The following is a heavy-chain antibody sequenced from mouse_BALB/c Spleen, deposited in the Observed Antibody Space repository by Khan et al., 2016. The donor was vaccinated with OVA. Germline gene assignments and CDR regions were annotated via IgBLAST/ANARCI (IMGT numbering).Heavy chain of an antibody. CDR1: GFSLTTYG. V-gene: IGHV2-2*01. J-gene: IGHJ3*01. Sequence: QVQLKQSGPGLVRPSQTLSITCTVSGFSLTTYGVHWVRQSPGKGLEWLGVIRSAGKTDYNAAFISRLSITKENSKSQVFFKMNSLQADDTAMYYCARNSYMYDFTYWGQGTLVTVSA. D-gene: IGHD2-14*01. CDR2: IRSAGKT. CDR3: ARNSYMYDFTY.